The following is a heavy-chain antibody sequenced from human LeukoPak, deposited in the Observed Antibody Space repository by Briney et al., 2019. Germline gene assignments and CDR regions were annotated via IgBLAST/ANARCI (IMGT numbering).Heavy chain of an antibody. J-gene: IGHJ4*02. CDR3: ARRGGYGMNY. Sequence: GGSLRLSCAASGFTFSSYWMHWVRQAPGKGLGWVSRINSDGKNTSYADSVKGRSTISRDNAKNTLYLQMNSLRAEDTAVYYCARRGGYGMNYWGERTLVTVSS. CDR2: INSDGKNT. D-gene: IGHD6-19*01. CDR1: GFTFSSYW. V-gene: IGHV3-74*01.